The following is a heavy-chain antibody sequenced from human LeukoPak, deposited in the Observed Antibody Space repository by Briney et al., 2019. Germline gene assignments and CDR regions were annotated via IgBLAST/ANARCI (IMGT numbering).Heavy chain of an antibody. CDR2: SNSDGTNT. D-gene: IGHD3-16*02. CDR1: GFTLSSYW. V-gene: IGHV3-74*01. J-gene: IGHJ4*02. Sequence: GGSLRLSCAASGFTLSSYWMHWVRQAPGKGLVWVSRSNSDGTNTSYADSVKGRFTISRDNSKNTLYLQMNSLRAEDTAVYYCARDSLVTPLDYWGQGTLVTVSS. CDR3: ARDSLVTPLDY.